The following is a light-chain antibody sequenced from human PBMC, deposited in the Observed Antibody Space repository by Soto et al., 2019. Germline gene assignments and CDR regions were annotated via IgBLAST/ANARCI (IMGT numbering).Light chain of an antibody. Sequence: QSALTQPASVSESPRQSVTISCTGTSSDVGGYDYVSWYQQHPGKAPQLLIYDVSIRPSGVSDRFSGSKSGNTASLTISGLQAEDEADYYCNSYTSSSTVAFGGGTKLTVL. CDR3: NSYTSSSTVA. J-gene: IGLJ2*01. CDR1: SSDVGGYDY. CDR2: DVS. V-gene: IGLV2-14*01.